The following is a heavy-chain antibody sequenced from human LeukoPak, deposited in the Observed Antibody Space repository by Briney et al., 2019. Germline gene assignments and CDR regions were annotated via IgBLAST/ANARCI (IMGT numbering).Heavy chain of an antibody. CDR1: GFTFSSYS. J-gene: IGHJ4*02. D-gene: IGHD1-7*01. V-gene: IGHV3-21*01. CDR3: ARGPITGTTYFDY. CDR2: ISSSSSYM. Sequence: GGSLRLSSAASGFTFSSYSMNWVRQAPGKGLEWVSSISSSSSYMYYADSVKGRFTISRDNAKNSLYLQMNSLRAEDTAVYYCARGPITGTTYFDYWGQGALVTVSS.